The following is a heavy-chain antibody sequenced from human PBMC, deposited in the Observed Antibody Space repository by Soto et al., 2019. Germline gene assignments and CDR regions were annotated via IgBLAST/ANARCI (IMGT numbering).Heavy chain of an antibody. CDR1: GFTFSNAW. J-gene: IGHJ4*02. Sequence: EVQLLESGGGLVKPGGSLRLSCAASGFTFSNAWMSWVRQAPGKGLEWVGRIKSKTDGGTTDYAAPVKGRFTISRDDSKNTLYLQMNSLKTEDTAVYYCTTDRHDILTGYHHWGQGTLVTVSS. CDR3: TTDRHDILTGYHH. V-gene: IGHV3-15*01. CDR2: IKSKTDGGTT. D-gene: IGHD3-9*01.